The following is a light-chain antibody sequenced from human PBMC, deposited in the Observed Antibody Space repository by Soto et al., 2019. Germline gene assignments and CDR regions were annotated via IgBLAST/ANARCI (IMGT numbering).Light chain of an antibody. V-gene: IGKV3-20*01. CDR1: QSVRNNY. CDR2: DAS. CDR3: QQYGRSPLT. Sequence: EIVLTPSTDTLSLSPGERATLSCRASQSVRNNYLAWYQQKPGQAPRFLIYDASTRATGIPDRFSGSGSGTDVNLPVSRLEPEDFSVYYCQQYGRSPLTFGGGTKVEIK. J-gene: IGKJ4*01.